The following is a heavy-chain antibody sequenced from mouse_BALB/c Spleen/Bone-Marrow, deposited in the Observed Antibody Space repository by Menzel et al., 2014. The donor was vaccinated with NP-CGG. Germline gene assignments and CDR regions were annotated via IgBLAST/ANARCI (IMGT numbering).Heavy chain of an antibody. V-gene: IGHV1-69*02. CDR2: IDPSDSYT. CDR3: ARSRGYYDYWYFDV. Sequence: QVQLQQSGAELVKPGASVKLSCKASGYTFTSYWMHWVKQRPGQGLEWIGEIDPSDSYTNYNQKFKGKATLTVDKSSSTAYMQRSSLTSEDSAVYYCARSRGYYDYWYFDVWGAGTTVTVSS. J-gene: IGHJ1*01. CDR1: GYTFTSYW. D-gene: IGHD2-4*01.